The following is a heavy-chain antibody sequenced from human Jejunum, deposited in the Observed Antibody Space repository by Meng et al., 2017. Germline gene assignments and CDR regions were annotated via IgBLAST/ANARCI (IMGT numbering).Heavy chain of an antibody. CDR2: INPVSGAT. CDR3: ARYRSGSSDY. Sequence: VDRVQSGGEVKKLGASVKVSCKASGATLTGHCMHWVRQARGQGLEWMGRINPVSGATDYAQKFQGRVTMTVDTSITIAFMELSSLTSDDTAVYYCARYRSGSSDYWGPGTLVTVSS. J-gene: IGHJ4*02. D-gene: IGHD6-19*01. CDR1: GATLTGHC. V-gene: IGHV1-2*06.